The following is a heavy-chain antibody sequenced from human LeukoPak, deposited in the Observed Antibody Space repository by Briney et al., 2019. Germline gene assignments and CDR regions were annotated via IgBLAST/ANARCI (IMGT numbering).Heavy chain of an antibody. CDR3: ATNHVPRRIAAAEA. D-gene: IGHD6-13*01. Sequence: SETLSLTCTVSGGSISSYYWTWIRQPPGKGLEWIGYIYYSGSTNYNPSLKSRVTISVDTSKNQFSLKLSSVTAADTAVYYCATNHVPRRIAAAEAWGQGTLVTVSS. J-gene: IGHJ5*02. V-gene: IGHV4-59*01. CDR2: IYYSGST. CDR1: GGSISSYY.